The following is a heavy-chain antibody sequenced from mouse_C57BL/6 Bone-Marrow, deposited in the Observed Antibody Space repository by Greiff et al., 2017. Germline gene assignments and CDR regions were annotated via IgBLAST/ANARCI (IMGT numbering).Heavy chain of an antibody. CDR1: GFNIKDYY. D-gene: IGHD1-1*01. V-gene: IGHV14-2*01. J-gene: IGHJ4*01. Sequence: VQLQQSGAELVKPGASVKLSCTASGFNIKDYYMHWVKQRTEQGLEWIGRIDPEDGETKYAPKFQGKATITADTSSNTSYLQLSSLTSEDTAVYYYARGSVYGSSHEAMDYWGKGTSVTVSS. CDR2: IDPEDGET. CDR3: ARGSVYGSSHEAMDY.